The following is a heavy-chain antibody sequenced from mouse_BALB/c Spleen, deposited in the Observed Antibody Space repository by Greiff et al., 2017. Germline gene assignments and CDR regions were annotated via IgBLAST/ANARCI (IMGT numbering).Heavy chain of an antibody. J-gene: IGHJ2*01. CDR1: GFTFSNYW. CDR2: IRLKSNNYAT. V-gene: IGHV6-6*02. CDR3: TRGIHYYGYPDY. D-gene: IGHD1-2*01. Sequence: EVKLMESGGGLVQPGGSMKLSCVASGFTFSNYWMNWVRQSPEKGLEWVAEIRLKSNNYATHYAESVKGRFTISRDDSKSSVYLQMNNLRAEDTGIYYCTRGIHYYGYPDYWGQGTTLTVSS.